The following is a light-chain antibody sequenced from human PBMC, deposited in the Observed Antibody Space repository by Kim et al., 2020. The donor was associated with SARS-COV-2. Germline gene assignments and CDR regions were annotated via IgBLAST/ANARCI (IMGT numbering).Light chain of an antibody. CDR2: WAS. V-gene: IGKV4-1*01. CDR1: QTVLYSSNNKNY. Sequence: RASINCQSSQTVLYSSNNKNYLAWYQQKPGQPPKLLIYWASTREPGVPDRFSGSGSGTDFTLTISSLQAEDVAVYYCQQYYSSPVTFGQGTKLEI. CDR3: QQYYSSPVT. J-gene: IGKJ2*01.